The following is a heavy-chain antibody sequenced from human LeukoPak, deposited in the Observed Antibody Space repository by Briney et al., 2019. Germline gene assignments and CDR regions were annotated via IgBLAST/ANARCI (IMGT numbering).Heavy chain of an antibody. CDR1: GFTFSIYV. CDR2: ISGSGGST. Sequence: GSPRVSSAPPGFTFSIYVMSCVRQALGKGVEWVSPISGSGGSTYYADSVKGRFTISRDTSKNTLYLQMNRLRAEDTAVYYCAIPRHYYDSSGPGGDYWGQGTLVTVSS. D-gene: IGHD3-22*01. V-gene: IGHV3-23*01. CDR3: AIPRHYYDSSGPGGDY. J-gene: IGHJ4*02.